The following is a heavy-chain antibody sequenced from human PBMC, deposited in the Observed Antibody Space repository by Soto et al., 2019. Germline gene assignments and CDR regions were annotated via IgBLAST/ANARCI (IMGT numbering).Heavy chain of an antibody. Sequence: GGSLRLSCAASGFTFSNYWMSWVRQAPGKGLEWVANIKQDGSEKYYVDSVKGRFTISRDNAKNSLYLQMNSLRAEDTAVYYCARVLINYYVSSGYPDYWGQGTLVTVSS. D-gene: IGHD3-22*01. J-gene: IGHJ4*02. CDR1: GFTFSNYW. CDR2: IKQDGSEK. CDR3: ARVLINYYVSSGYPDY. V-gene: IGHV3-7*05.